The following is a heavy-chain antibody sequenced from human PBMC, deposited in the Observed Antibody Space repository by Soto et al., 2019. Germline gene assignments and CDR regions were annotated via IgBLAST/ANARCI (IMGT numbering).Heavy chain of an antibody. CDR1: GGTFSSFG. Sequence: QVQLVQSGAEVKKPGSSVKVSCKASGGTFSSFGFNWVRQAPGQGLEWMGGIIPLFGTANYAEKFQGRVTISADEGTSTASMELIGLRSADTAIYYCARDRSMDGYNSRSFDSWGQGNLVTVS. J-gene: IGHJ4*02. CDR3: ARDRSMDGYNSRSFDS. D-gene: IGHD5-12*01. V-gene: IGHV1-69*01. CDR2: IIPLFGTA.